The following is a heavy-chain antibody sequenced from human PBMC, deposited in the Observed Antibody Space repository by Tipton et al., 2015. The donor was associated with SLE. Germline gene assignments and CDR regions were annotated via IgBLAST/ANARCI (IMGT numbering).Heavy chain of an antibody. D-gene: IGHD6-19*01. V-gene: IGHV3-9*01. CDR1: GFPFDDYA. Sequence: LRLSCAASGFPFDDYAMQWVRQVPGKGLEWVSTITWNSDNIDYADSVRGRFTISRDNANYVLYLQMNSLRPEDTALYYCATYSSGWSPHDYWGQGTLVTVSS. CDR3: ATYSSGWSPHDY. J-gene: IGHJ4*02. CDR2: ITWNSDNI.